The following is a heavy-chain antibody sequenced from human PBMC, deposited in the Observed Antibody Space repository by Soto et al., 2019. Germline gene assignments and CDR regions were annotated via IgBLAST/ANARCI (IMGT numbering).Heavy chain of an antibody. J-gene: IGHJ4*02. CDR1: GFSVSSSH. D-gene: IGHD6-13*01. CDR3: AKEIAGVETCY. Sequence: PGGSLRLSCAASGFSVSSSHMIWVRQAPGKGLEWVSAISDSGGGTYYADSVKGRFTISRDNSRNTLYLQMNSLRAEDTAVYYCAKEIAGVETCYWGQGTLVTVSS. V-gene: IGHV3-23*01. CDR2: ISDSGGGT.